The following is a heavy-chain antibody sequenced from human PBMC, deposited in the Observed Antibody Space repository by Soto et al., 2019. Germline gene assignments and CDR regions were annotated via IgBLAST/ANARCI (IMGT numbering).Heavy chain of an antibody. CDR3: AREEGQLGAFDY. Sequence: SETLSLTCTVSSGSTSPHYWSWIRQSPGKGLEWIAYIYFTGSTNYNPSLKSRVTINPDTSKNQFSLVLNSVTPEDTSVYFCAREEGQLGAFDYWGQGTLVTVSS. J-gene: IGHJ4*02. V-gene: IGHV4-59*11. D-gene: IGHD6-6*01. CDR2: IYFTGST. CDR1: SGSTSPHY.